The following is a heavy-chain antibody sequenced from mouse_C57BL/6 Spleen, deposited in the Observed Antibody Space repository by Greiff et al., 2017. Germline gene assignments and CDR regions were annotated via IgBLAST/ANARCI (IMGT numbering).Heavy chain of an antibody. V-gene: IGHV5-16*01. CDR3: ARDHIDYGSSHWYFDV. D-gene: IGHD1-1*01. CDR1: GFTFSDYY. J-gene: IGHJ1*03. Sequence: EVHLVASEGGLVQPGSSMKLSCTASGFTFSDYYMAWVRQVPEKGLEWVANINYDGSSTYYLDSLKSRFIISRDNAKNSLYLQMSSLKSEDTATYYCARDHIDYGSSHWYFDVWGTGTTVTVSS. CDR2: INYDGSST.